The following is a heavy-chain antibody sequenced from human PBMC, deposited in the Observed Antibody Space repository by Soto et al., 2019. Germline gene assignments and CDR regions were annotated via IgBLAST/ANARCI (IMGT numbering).Heavy chain of an antibody. V-gene: IGHV3-23*01. CDR1: GVTFSSYA. Sequence: PGGSLRLSCAASGVTFSSYAMSWFRQAPGKGPEWVSAISGSGGGTYYADSVKGRFTISRDNSKNTLYLQMNSLRAEDTAVYYYSKDGGCLIPVAGTESLHWGRTPLVTVS. D-gene: IGHD6-19*01. CDR3: SKDGGCLIPVAGTESLH. J-gene: IGHJ1*01. CDR2: ISGSGGGT.